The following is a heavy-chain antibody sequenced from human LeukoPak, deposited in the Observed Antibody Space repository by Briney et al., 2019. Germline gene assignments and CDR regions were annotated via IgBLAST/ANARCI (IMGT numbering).Heavy chain of an antibody. CDR1: GYTFTSYY. CDR2: INPSGGST. J-gene: IGHJ4*02. Sequence: ASVKVSCKESGYTFTSYYMHWVRQAPGQGLEWMGIINPSGGSTSYAQKFQGRVTMTRDTSTSTVYMELSSLRSEDTAVYYCARDSHIVVVTADYYFDYWGQGTLVTVSS. CDR3: ARDSHIVVVTADYYFDY. V-gene: IGHV1-46*01. D-gene: IGHD2-21*02.